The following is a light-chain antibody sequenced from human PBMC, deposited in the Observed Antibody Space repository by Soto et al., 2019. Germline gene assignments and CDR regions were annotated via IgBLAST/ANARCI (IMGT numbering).Light chain of an antibody. CDR2: VAS. J-gene: IGKJ1*01. CDR1: QSIDTY. CDR3: QQNQDIPPT. Sequence: DIQMTQSPSSLSASVGDRVTVTRRASQSIDTYLNWYQQRPGQAPKLLIYVASTLQSGVPSRFSGSGSGTHFTLTISSLQPEDFATYYCQQNQDIPPTFGQGTRVERK. V-gene: IGKV1-39*01.